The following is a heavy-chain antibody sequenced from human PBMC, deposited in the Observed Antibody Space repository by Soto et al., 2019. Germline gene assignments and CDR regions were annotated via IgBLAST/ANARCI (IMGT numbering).Heavy chain of an antibody. CDR3: ARGISSSSYYFDY. J-gene: IGHJ4*02. D-gene: IGHD6-6*01. CDR2: INHSGST. CDR1: GGSCSGYY. V-gene: IGHV4-34*01. Sequence: TSETLSLTCAVYGGSCSGYYWSWIRQPPGKGLEWIGEINHSGSTNYNPSLKSRVTISVDTSKNQFSLKLSSVTAADTAVYYCARGISSSSYYFDYWGQGTLVTVSS.